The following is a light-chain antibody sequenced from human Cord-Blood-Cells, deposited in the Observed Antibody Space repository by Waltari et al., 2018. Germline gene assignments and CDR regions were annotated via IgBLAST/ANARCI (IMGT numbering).Light chain of an antibody. CDR3: QQYNNWPPLT. J-gene: IGKJ4*01. CDR2: GAS. Sequence: EIVMTQSPATLSVSPGERANLSCRASQNVSSNLAWYQQKPGQAPRLLIYGASTRATGIPARFSGSGSGTEFTLTISSLQSEDFAVYYCQQYNNWPPLTFGGGTKVEIK. CDR1: QNVSSN. V-gene: IGKV3-15*01.